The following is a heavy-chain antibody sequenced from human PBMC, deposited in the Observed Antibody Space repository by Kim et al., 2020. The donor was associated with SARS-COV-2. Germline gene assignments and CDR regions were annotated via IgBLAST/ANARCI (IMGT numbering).Heavy chain of an antibody. CDR3: ARHYVTSSQFFDY. CDR1: GYAFTVYY. CDR2: VNPNTGGT. Sequence: ASVKVSCKASGYAFTVYYVHWVRQAPGQGLEWMGWVNPNTGGTNYAQKFQGRVTMTGDTSISTAYMELSSLRSDDTAVYYCARHYVTSSQFFDYWGQGTLVTVSS. D-gene: IGHD6-13*01. J-gene: IGHJ4*02. V-gene: IGHV1-2*02.